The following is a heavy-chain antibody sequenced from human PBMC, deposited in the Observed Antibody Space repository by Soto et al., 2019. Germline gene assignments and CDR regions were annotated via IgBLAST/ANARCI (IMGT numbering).Heavy chain of an antibody. CDR3: DKASSGGYCDSFDY. CDR1: GFTFSSYG. V-gene: IGHV3-33*06. Sequence: PGGSLRLSCAASGFTFSSYGMHWVRQAPGKGLEWVAVIWYDGSNKYYADSVKGRFTISRDNSMNTLYLQMKSLRAEDTAVYYYDKASSGGYCDSFDYWGQGTLVTVSS. CDR2: IWYDGSNK. J-gene: IGHJ4*02. D-gene: IGHD3-22*01.